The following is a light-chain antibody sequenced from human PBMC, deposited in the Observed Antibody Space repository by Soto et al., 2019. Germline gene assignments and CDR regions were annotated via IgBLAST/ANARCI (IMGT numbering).Light chain of an antibody. Sequence: EIVLTQSPGTLSLSPGERATLSYRASQSVSSGYLAWYQQKPGQAPRLLIYGTSTRATGIPDRFSGSGSGTDFTLTITRLEPEDFAVYYCQQYGSQGTFGPGTKVDIK. J-gene: IGKJ3*01. CDR1: QSVSSGY. V-gene: IGKV3-20*01. CDR3: QQYGSQGT. CDR2: GTS.